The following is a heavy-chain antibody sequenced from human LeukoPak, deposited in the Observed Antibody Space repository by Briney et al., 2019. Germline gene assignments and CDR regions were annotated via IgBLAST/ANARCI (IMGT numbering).Heavy chain of an antibody. J-gene: IGHJ4*02. Sequence: PGGSLRLSCAASGFTFSSSWMSWVRQAPGKGLEWVANIKQDVREKYYVDSVKGRFTISRDNAKNSLYLQMNSLRAEDAAVYYCARRTTGIAFFDYWGQGTLVTVSS. CDR3: ARRTTGIAFFDY. V-gene: IGHV3-7*01. D-gene: IGHD1-1*01. CDR1: GFTFSSSW. CDR2: IKQDVREK.